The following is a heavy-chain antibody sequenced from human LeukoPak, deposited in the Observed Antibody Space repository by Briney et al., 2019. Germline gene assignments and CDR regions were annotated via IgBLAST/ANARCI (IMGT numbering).Heavy chain of an antibody. Sequence: ASVKVSCKASGYTLSGYYLHWVRQAPGRGLEWMGRINPNTGGTNYAQKFQGRVTMPRDTSISTAYMELSRLRSDDTAVYYCARVMSADDYDYDYWGQGTLATVSS. J-gene: IGHJ4*02. V-gene: IGHV1-2*06. CDR1: GYTLSGYY. CDR2: INPNTGGT. CDR3: ARVMSADDYDYDY. D-gene: IGHD5-12*01.